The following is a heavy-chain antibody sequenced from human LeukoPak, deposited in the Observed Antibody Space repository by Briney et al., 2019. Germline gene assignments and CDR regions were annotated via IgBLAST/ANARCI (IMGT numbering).Heavy chain of an antibody. Sequence: SETLSLTCTVSGGSISSSSYYWGWIRQPPGKGLEWIGSIYYSGSTYYNPSLKSRVTISVDTSKNQFSLKLSSVTAADTAVYYCARPNANGDVGYWGQGTLVTVSP. CDR3: ARPNANGDVGY. J-gene: IGHJ4*02. CDR1: GGSISSSSYY. CDR2: IYYSGST. V-gene: IGHV4-39*01. D-gene: IGHD4-17*01.